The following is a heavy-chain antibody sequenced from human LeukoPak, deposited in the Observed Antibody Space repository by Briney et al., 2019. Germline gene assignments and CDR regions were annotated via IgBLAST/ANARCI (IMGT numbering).Heavy chain of an antibody. V-gene: IGHV1-18*01. CDR2: ISAYNGNT. Sequence: ASVKVSCEASGYTFTSYGISWVRQAPGQGLEWMGWISAYNGNTNYAQKLQGRVTMTTDTSTSTAYMELRSLRSDDTAVYYCARAVAWWYYYYMDGWGKGTTVTVSS. D-gene: IGHD2-15*01. J-gene: IGHJ6*03. CDR3: ARAVAWWYYYYMDG. CDR1: GYTFTSYG.